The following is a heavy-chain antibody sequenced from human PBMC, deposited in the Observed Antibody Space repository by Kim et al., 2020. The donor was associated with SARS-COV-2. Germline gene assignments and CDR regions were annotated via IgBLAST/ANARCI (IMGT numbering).Heavy chain of an antibody. D-gene: IGHD5-18*01. Sequence: GGSLRLSCAASGFTFSTYGMSWVRQAPGKGLEWVSAITGNGAVTYYADSAKGRFAISRDNSKNTLYLQMNSLRAEDTAIYYCAKRGVDAVMGRLCDYWG. CDR2: ITGNGAVT. CDR3: AKRGVDAVMGRLCDY. V-gene: IGHV3-23*01. J-gene: IGHJ4*01. CDR1: GFTFSTYG.